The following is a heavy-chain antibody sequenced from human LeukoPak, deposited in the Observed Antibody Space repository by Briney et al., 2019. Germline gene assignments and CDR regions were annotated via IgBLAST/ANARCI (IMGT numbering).Heavy chain of an antibody. D-gene: IGHD1-14*01. CDR2: IIPIFATT. CDR3: ARGPPLTFDHTPEGYYHYYMDV. Sequence: SVKVSCKASGGTFSNYAISWVRQAPGQGLEWMAGIIPIFATTNYAQAFQGRVSLTADESTSTVYMELSGLRYDDTAVYYCARGPPLTFDHTPEGYYHYYMDVWGEGTTVTISS. CDR1: GGTFSNYA. V-gene: IGHV1-69*13. J-gene: IGHJ6*03.